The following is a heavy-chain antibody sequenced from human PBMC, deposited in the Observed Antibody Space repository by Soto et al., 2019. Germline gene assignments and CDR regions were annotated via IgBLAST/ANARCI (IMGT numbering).Heavy chain of an antibody. Sequence: QMQLQESGPGLVKPSETLSLTCSVSGGSISSYYWSWIRQPPGEGLEWIGHIYNSGTTNFNPSLKGRGAISVDTSKNQFSLKLSSVTAADTAVYYCASAYCGDYCDVASFEYWGQGTLVTVSS. CDR1: GGSISSYY. D-gene: IGHD2-21*01. J-gene: IGHJ4*02. V-gene: IGHV4-59*08. CDR2: IYNSGTT. CDR3: ASAYCGDYCDVASFEY.